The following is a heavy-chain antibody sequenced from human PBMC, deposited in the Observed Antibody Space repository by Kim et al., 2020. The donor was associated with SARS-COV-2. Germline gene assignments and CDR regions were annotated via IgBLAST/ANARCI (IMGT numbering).Heavy chain of an antibody. CDR2: IKSKTDGGTT. V-gene: IGHV3-15*01. CDR1: GFTFSNAW. CDR3: TTGGFGELLPRYFDY. D-gene: IGHD3-10*01. J-gene: IGHJ4*02. Sequence: GGSLRLSCAASGFTFSNAWMSWVRQAPGKRLEWVGRIKSKTDGGTTDYAAPVKGRFTISRDDSKNTLYLQMNSLKTEDTAVYYCTTGGFGELLPRYFDYWGQGTLVTVSS.